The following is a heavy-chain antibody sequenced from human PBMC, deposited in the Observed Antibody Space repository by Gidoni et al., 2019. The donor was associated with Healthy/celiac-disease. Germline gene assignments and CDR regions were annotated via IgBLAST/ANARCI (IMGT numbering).Heavy chain of an antibody. J-gene: IGHJ5*02. CDR1: GGSISSYY. D-gene: IGHD2-2*01. V-gene: IGHV4-59*01. CDR2: IYYSGST. CDR3: ARVARASGVVVPAAWFDP. Sequence: QVQLQESGPGLVKPSETLSLTCTVAGGSISSYYWSWIRQPPGKGLEWIGYIYYSGSTNYNPSLKSRVTISVDTSKNQFSLKLSSVTAADTAVYYCARVARASGVVVPAAWFDPWGQGTLVTVSS.